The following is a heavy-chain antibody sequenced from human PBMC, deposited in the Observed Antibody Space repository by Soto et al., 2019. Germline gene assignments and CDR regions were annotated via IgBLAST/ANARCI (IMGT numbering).Heavy chain of an antibody. V-gene: IGHV3-15*01. J-gene: IGHJ4*02. CDR1: GFTFSDAW. Sequence: PGGSLRLSCAASGFTFSDAWMSWVRQAPGKGLDWVGRIKSKSDGGTTEYAAPVRGRFTISRDDSKNTLYLQMNSLNIEDSAVYYCSGAESPDTAYFSLYWGQGTPVTVYS. D-gene: IGHD1-26*01. CDR2: IKSKSDGGTT. CDR3: SGAESPDTAYFSLY.